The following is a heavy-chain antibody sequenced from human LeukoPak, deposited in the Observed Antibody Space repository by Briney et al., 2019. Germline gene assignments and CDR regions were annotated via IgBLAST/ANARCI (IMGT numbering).Heavy chain of an antibody. V-gene: IGHV3-30*04. Sequence: GGSLRLSCAASGFTFSSFAMHWVRQAPGKGVEWVAVISYDGSKKYYADSVKGRFTISRDNSKNTLYLQTNSLRAEDTAVYYCAKDLPEYDYVWGTHPSWGQGTLVTVSS. CDR1: GFTFSSFA. J-gene: IGHJ4*02. D-gene: IGHD3-16*01. CDR3: AKDLPEYDYVWGTHPS. CDR2: ISYDGSKK.